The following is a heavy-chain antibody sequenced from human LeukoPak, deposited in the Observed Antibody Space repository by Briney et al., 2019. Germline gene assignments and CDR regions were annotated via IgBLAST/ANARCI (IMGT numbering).Heavy chain of an antibody. Sequence: ASVKVSCKASGGTFSSYAISWVRQAPGQGLEWMGWISAYNGNTNYAQKLQGRVTMTTDTSTSTAYMELRSLRSDDTAVYYCARDGGSSGWTYYYYYGMDVWGQGTTVTVSS. CDR1: GGTFSSYA. CDR3: ARDGGSSGWTYYYYYGMDV. D-gene: IGHD6-19*01. CDR2: ISAYNGNT. J-gene: IGHJ6*02. V-gene: IGHV1-18*01.